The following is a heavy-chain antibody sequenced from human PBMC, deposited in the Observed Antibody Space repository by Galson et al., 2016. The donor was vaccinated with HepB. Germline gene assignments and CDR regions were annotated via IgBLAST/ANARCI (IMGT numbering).Heavy chain of an antibody. CDR1: GGSISSGAYY. Sequence: TLSLTCSVSGGSISSGAYYWSWIRQHPGKGLEWIGYISFSGSTHYNPSLKSRVTISADTSKMQFSLQSTSVTAADTAVYYCARDRGYCSRTSCYDHLNFDYWGQGILVTVSS. CDR3: ARDRGYCSRTSCYDHLNFDY. CDR2: ISFSGST. D-gene: IGHD2-2*01. V-gene: IGHV4-31*03. J-gene: IGHJ4*02.